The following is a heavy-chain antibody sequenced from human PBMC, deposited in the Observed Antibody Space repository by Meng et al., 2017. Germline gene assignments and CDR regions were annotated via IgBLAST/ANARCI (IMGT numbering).Heavy chain of an antibody. CDR1: GYTFTGYY. D-gene: IGHD6-13*01. Sequence: ASVKVSCKASGYTFTGYYMHWVRQAPGQGLGWMGRINPNSGGTNYAQKFQGRVTMTRDTSISTAYMELSRLRSDDTAVYYCASGSIAAAGVDYWGQGTLVTVSS. CDR2: INPNSGGT. CDR3: ASGSIAAAGVDY. V-gene: IGHV1-2*06. J-gene: IGHJ4*02.